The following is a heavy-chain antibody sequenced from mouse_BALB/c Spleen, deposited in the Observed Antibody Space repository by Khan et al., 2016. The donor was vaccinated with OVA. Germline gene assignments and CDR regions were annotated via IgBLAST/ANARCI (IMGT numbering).Heavy chain of an antibody. CDR1: GFSLTTYG. Sequence: QVQLKQSGPGLVQPSQSLSITCTVSGFSLTTYGVHWVRRPPGKGLEWLGVIWSGGNTDYNSTFISRLRLSKYNSKSQVFFKMNSLQADDTAIYYCARKQRDNAMDYWGQGTSVTVSS. CDR3: ARKQRDNAMDY. J-gene: IGHJ4*01. V-gene: IGHV2-4*02. D-gene: IGHD6-1*01. CDR2: IWSGGNT.